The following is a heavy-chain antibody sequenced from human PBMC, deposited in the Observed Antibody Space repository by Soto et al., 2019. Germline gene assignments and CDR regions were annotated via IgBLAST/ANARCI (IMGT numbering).Heavy chain of an antibody. CDR2: IKGEADGGTT. CDR3: TTGLSNGYYNFDY. Sequence: TGRSLRLSCAASGFTFSNAWMSWVRQAPGKGLEWVGRIKGEADGGTTDYAAPVKGRITISRDHSKDTLYLHMNSLKTEDTAVYYCTTGLSNGYYNFDYWGQGTPVTVS. CDR1: GFTFSNAW. V-gene: IGHV3-15*01. J-gene: IGHJ4*02. D-gene: IGHD3-22*01.